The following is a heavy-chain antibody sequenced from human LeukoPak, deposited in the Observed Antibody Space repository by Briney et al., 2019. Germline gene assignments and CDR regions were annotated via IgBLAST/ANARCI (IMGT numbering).Heavy chain of an antibody. CDR3: ARLSHGSGSYYKRRYNYYFDY. J-gene: IGHJ4*02. CDR2: IYYSGST. CDR1: GGSISSGSYY. V-gene: IGHV4-39*01. Sequence: SETLPLTCTVSGGSISSGSYYWGWIRQPPGKGLEWIGSIYYSGSTYYNPSLKSRVTISVDTSKNQFSLKLSSVTAADTAVYYCARLSHGSGSYYKRRYNYYFDYWGQGTLVTVSS. D-gene: IGHD3-10*01.